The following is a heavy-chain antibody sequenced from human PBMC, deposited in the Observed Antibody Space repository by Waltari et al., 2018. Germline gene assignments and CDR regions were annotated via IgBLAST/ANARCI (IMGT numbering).Heavy chain of an antibody. V-gene: IGHV4-38-2*01. Sequence: QVQLQESGPGLVKPSETLSLTCAVSGYSISSGYYWGWLRQPPGKGLEWIGSIYHSGSTYYNPSLKRRVTISVDTSKNQFSLKLSSVTAADTAVYYCARNPYDFWSGYHFDYWGQGTLVTVSS. CDR3: ARNPYDFWSGYHFDY. D-gene: IGHD3-3*01. CDR2: IYHSGST. J-gene: IGHJ4*02. CDR1: GYSISSGYY.